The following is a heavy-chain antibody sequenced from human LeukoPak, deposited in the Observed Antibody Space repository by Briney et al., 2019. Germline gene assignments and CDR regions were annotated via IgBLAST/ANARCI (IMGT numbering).Heavy chain of an antibody. J-gene: IGHJ3*02. Sequence: PGGSLRLSCAASGFTFSSYAMHWVRQAPGKGLEWVAVISYDGSNKYYADSVKGRFTISRDNSKNTLYLQMNSLRAEDTAVYYCARGSCSSTSCYTTDAFDIWGQGTMVTVSS. D-gene: IGHD2-2*02. CDR1: GFTFSSYA. V-gene: IGHV3-30*01. CDR3: ARGSCSSTSCYTTDAFDI. CDR2: ISYDGSNK.